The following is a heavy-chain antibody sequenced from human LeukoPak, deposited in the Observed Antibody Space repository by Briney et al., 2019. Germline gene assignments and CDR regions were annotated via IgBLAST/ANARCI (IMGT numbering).Heavy chain of an antibody. CDR1: GFTLSTYS. Sequence: PGGSLRFSFAASGFTLSTYSMNWVRRAPGKGLGWVSALSSDGKYIYYAASVKGRFTVSRGNAKNTLYLQMNSLRAEDTAVYYCAKDISGGVWFDPWGQGTLGTVSS. V-gene: IGHV3-21*01. J-gene: IGHJ5*02. D-gene: IGHD4-23*01. CDR3: AKDISGGVWFDP. CDR2: LSSDGKYI.